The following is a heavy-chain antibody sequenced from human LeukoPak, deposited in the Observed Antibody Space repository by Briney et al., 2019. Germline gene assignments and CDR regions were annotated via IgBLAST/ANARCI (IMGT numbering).Heavy chain of an antibody. CDR3: ARHAYHYDSSFDN. CDR2: IYYSGST. Sequence: PSETLSLTCTVSGGSITPSYWSWIRQPPGKGLEWIGFIYYSGSTNYNPSLKSRVTLSVDTSKNQFSLKLSSVTAADTAVYYCARHAYHYDSSFDNWGRGTLVTVSS. D-gene: IGHD3-22*01. V-gene: IGHV4-59*08. J-gene: IGHJ4*02. CDR1: GGSITPSY.